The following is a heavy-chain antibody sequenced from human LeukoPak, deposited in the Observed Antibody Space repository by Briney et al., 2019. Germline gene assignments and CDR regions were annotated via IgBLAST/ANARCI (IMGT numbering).Heavy chain of an antibody. CDR1: GYTFTGYY. J-gene: IGHJ5*02. CDR2: INPNSGGT. D-gene: IGHD6-19*01. Sequence: GASVKVSCKASGYTFTGYYMHWVRQAPGQGLEWMGWINPNSGGTNYAQKFQGRVTMTRDTSISTAYMELSRLRSDDTAVYYCARSFVAVAGRDWFDPWGQGTLVTVSS. V-gene: IGHV1-2*02. CDR3: ARSFVAVAGRDWFDP.